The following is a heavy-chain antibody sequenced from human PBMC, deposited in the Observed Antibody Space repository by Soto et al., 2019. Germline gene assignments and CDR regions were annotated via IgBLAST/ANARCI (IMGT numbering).Heavy chain of an antibody. J-gene: IGHJ5*02. V-gene: IGHV3-23*01. CDR3: AKDPSGGKNWFDP. CDR2: ISGSGGST. D-gene: IGHD2-15*01. CDR1: GFTFSSNP. Sequence: VGSLRLSCAASGFTFSSNPMSWARQAPGKGLEWVSAISGSGGSTYYADSVKGRFTISRDNSKNTLYLQMNSLRAEDTAVYYCAKDPSGGKNWFDPWGQGALVTVS.